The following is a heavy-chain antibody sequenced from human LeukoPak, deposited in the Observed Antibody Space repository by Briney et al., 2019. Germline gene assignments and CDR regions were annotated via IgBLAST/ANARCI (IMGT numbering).Heavy chain of an antibody. V-gene: IGHV3-7*01. CDR2: IKHDGSEI. D-gene: IGHD2-15*01. CDR1: GFTFSNYW. Sequence: PGGSLRLSCAASGFTFSNYWMGWVRQAPGKGLEWVANIKHDGSEIYYVDFVKGRFTISRDTAKDSLYLQMNSLRAEDTAVYHCARRYCSGGSCPAQHDAFDIWGQGTMVTVSS. J-gene: IGHJ3*02. CDR3: ARRYCSGGSCPAQHDAFDI.